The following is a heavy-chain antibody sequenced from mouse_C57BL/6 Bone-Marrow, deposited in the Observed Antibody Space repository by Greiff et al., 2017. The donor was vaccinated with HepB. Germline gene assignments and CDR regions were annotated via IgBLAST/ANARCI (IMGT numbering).Heavy chain of an antibody. D-gene: IGHD2-3*01. CDR2: IDPEDGET. CDR1: GFNIKDYY. CDR3: ARSPWLLPFAY. J-gene: IGHJ3*01. Sequence: VQLQQSGAELVKPGASVKLSCTASGFNIKDYYMHWVKQRTEQGLEWIGRIDPEDGETKYAPKFQGKATLTADTSSNTAYLQLSSLTSEDTAVYYCARSPWLLPFAYWGQGTLVTVSA. V-gene: IGHV14-2*01.